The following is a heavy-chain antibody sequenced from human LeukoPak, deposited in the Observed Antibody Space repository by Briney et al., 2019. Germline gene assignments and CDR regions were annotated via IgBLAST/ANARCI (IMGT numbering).Heavy chain of an antibody. CDR2: IYTSGST. V-gene: IGHV4-4*07. Sequence: PSETLSLTCTVSGGSISSYYWSWIRQPAGKGLEWIGRIYTSGSTNYNPSLKSRVTMSVDTSKNQFSLKLSSVTAADTAVYYCAREEYYYGSRSYYTYWGQGTLVTVSS. D-gene: IGHD3-10*01. J-gene: IGHJ4*02. CDR1: GGSISSYY. CDR3: AREEYYYGSRSYYTY.